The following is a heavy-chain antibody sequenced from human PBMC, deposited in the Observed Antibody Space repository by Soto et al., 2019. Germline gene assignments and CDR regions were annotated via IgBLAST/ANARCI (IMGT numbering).Heavy chain of an antibody. CDR3: ARQTYYYDSSGYSNDYYGMDV. Sequence: PGGSLRLSCAASGFIFNNYGMHWVRQAPGKGLEWVAVIWYDGSNKYYADSVKGRFTISRDNSKSTLYLQMNSLRAEDTAVYYCARQTYYYDSSGYSNDYYGMDVWGQGTTVTVSS. V-gene: IGHV3-33*01. J-gene: IGHJ6*02. CDR1: GFIFNNYG. CDR2: IWYDGSNK. D-gene: IGHD3-22*01.